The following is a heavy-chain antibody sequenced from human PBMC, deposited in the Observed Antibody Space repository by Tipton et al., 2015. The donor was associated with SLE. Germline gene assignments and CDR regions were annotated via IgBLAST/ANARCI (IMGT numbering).Heavy chain of an antibody. D-gene: IGHD6-19*01. V-gene: IGHV3-30-3*01. J-gene: IGHJ6*04. CDR1: GFTFSSYA. CDR2: ISYDGSNK. Sequence: SLRLSCAASGFTFSSYAMHWVRQAPGKGLEWVAVISYDGSNKYYADSVKGRFTISRDNSKNTLYLQMNSLRAEDTAVYYCAREPYSSPPDVWGKGTTVTVSS. CDR3: AREPYSSPPDV.